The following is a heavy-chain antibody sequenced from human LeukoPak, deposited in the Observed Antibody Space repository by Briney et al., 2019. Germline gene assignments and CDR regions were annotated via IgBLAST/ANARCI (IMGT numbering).Heavy chain of an antibody. Sequence: GGSLRLSCAASGFTFSEYYMIWIRQAPGKGLEFISSISSSGASIYYADFLKGRFTISRDNAKNSLYLQMNSLRAEDTAVYYCAELGITMIGGVWGKGTTVTISS. V-gene: IGHV3-11*04. CDR2: ISSSGASI. CDR1: GFTFSEYY. D-gene: IGHD3-10*02. CDR3: AELGITMIGGV. J-gene: IGHJ6*04.